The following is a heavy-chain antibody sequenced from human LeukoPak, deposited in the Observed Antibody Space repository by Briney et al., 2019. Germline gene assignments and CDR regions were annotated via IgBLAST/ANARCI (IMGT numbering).Heavy chain of an antibody. Sequence: PGGSLRLSCVASGFTFSSYGMHWVRQAPGKGLEWVAVISYDGSNKYYADSVKGRFTISRDNSKNTLYLQMNSLRAEDTAVYYCAKSSSSWRVYWGQGTLVTVSS. CDR2: ISYDGSNK. D-gene: IGHD6-13*01. J-gene: IGHJ4*02. CDR1: GFTFSSYG. CDR3: AKSSSSWRVY. V-gene: IGHV3-30*18.